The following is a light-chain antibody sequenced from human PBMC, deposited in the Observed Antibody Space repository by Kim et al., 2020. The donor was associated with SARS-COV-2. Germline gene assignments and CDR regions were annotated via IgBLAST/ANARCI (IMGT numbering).Light chain of an antibody. Sequence: SPGERATLSCRASQSVSSSSLAWYQQKPVQAPRLLIYGASSRLTGIPDRFSGSGSGTDFTLTINRLEPEDFAVYFCQQYGSSPRTFGQGTKVDIK. J-gene: IGKJ1*01. CDR2: GAS. CDR1: QSVSSSS. CDR3: QQYGSSPRT. V-gene: IGKV3-20*01.